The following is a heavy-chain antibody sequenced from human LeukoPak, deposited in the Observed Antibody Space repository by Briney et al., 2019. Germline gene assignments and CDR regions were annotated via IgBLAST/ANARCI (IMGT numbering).Heavy chain of an antibody. CDR2: IKSKTDGGAT. CDR3: TTERGTASWYEYYFDN. V-gene: IGHV3-15*01. CDR1: GFTFTNAW. J-gene: IGHJ4*02. Sequence: PGESLRLSCAASGFTFTNAWMSWVRQAPGKGLEWVGRIKSKTDGGATDYAAPVKGRSTISRDDSRDTLYLQMSSLKAEDTAVYYCTTERGTASWYEYYFDNWGQGILVTVAS. D-gene: IGHD6-13*01.